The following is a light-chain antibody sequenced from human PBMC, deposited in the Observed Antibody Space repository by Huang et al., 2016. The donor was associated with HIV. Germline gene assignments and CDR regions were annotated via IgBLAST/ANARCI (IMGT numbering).Light chain of an antibody. CDR1: QSVTRNY. Sequence: EIVLTQSPATLSLSPGERATVSCRAIQSVTRNYLAWYQQRPGHAPKLLIYGASTRATGSPDRFSGSGSGTDFTLTISRLAPEDFAVYYCQQFGSSPPYSFGQGTKLEIK. J-gene: IGKJ2*03. CDR3: QQFGSSPPYS. V-gene: IGKV3-20*01. CDR2: GAS.